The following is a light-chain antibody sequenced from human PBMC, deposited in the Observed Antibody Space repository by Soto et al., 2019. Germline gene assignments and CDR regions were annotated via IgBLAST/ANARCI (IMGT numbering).Light chain of an antibody. J-gene: IGLJ1*01. V-gene: IGLV2-14*01. CDR2: GVT. Sequence: QSVLTQPASVSGSPGQSITISCTGTSSDVGGYNYVSWYQQHPGKAPKLMIFGVTNRPSGVSNRFSGSKSGNTASQTISGLQAEDEADYYCSSYTSSISYVFGPGTKLTVL. CDR3: SSYTSSISYV. CDR1: SSDVGGYNY.